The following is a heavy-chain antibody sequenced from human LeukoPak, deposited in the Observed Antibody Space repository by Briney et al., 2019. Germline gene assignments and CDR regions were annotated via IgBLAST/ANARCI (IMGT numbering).Heavy chain of an antibody. J-gene: IGHJ5*02. CDR3: ARGPRAVVVPRHWFDP. Sequence: SETLSLTCAVYGGSFSGYYWSWIRQPPGKGLEWIGEINHSGSTNYNPSLKSRVTISVDTSKNQFSLKLSSVTAADTAVYYCARGPRAVVVPRHWFDPWGQGTLVTVSS. D-gene: IGHD2-2*01. CDR1: GGSFSGYY. V-gene: IGHV4-34*01. CDR2: INHSGST.